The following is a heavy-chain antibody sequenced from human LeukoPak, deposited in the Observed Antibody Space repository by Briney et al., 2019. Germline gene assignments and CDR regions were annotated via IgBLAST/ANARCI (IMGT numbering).Heavy chain of an antibody. J-gene: IGHJ4*02. Sequence: GASVKVSCKASGYTFTSYDINWVRQATGQGLEWMGWMNPNSGNTGYAQKFQGRVTITRNTSISTAYMELSSLRSEDTAVYYCARYCSSLGYFDYWGQGTLVTVSS. CDR3: ARYCSSLGYFDY. CDR2: MNPNSGNT. D-gene: IGHD2-2*01. CDR1: GYTFTSYD. V-gene: IGHV1-8*03.